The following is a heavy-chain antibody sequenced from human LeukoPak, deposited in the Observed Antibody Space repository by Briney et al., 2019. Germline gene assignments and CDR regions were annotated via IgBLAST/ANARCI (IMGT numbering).Heavy chain of an antibody. V-gene: IGHV4-39*01. J-gene: IGHJ6*03. Sequence: PSETLSLTCTVSGGSISSSSYYWGWIRQPPGKGLEWIGSIYYSGSTYYNPSLKSRVTISVDTSKNQFSLKLSSVTAADTAVYYCASIPQLLGDYYYYYMDVWGKGTTVTVSS. CDR2: IYYSGST. CDR3: ASIPQLLGDYYYYYMDV. CDR1: GGSISSSSYY. D-gene: IGHD2-2*01.